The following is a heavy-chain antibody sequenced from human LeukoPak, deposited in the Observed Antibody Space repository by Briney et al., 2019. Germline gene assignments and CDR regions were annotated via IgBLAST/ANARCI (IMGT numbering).Heavy chain of an antibody. J-gene: IGHJ4*02. V-gene: IGHV5-51*01. Sequence: GESLKISCKGSGYSFTSYWIGWARQMPGKGLEWTGLIYPGDSDTRYSPSFQAQVTISADKSISSAYLQLSSLKASDTAMYYCARLSEDFWSGYSFFDYWGQGTLVSVSS. CDR2: IYPGDSDT. D-gene: IGHD3-3*01. CDR1: GYSFTSYW. CDR3: ARLSEDFWSGYSFFDY.